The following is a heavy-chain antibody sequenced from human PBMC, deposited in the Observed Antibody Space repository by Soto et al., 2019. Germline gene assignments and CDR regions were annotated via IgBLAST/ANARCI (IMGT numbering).Heavy chain of an antibody. V-gene: IGHV2-5*02. J-gene: IGHJ4*02. CDR3: AHVPLLLWFWESWGYFDY. CDR1: GFSLSTSGVG. Sequence: QITLKESGPTLVKPTQTLTLTCTFSGFSLSTSGVGVGWIRQPPGKALEWLALIYWDDDKRYSPSLKSRLTILHDXXKXPXXLTMTTMDPVDTATYYCAHVPLLLWFWESWGYFDYWGQGTLVTVSS. CDR2: IYWDDDK. D-gene: IGHD3-10*01.